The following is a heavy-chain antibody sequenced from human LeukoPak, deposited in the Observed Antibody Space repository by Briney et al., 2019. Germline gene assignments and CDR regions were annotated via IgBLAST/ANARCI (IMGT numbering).Heavy chain of an antibody. Sequence: ASVKVSCKASGYTFTSYDINWVRQATGQGLEWMGWMNPNSGNTGYAQKFQGRVTITRNTSISTAYMELSSLRSEDTAFYYCARGRVGPSRRTGTMVWFDPWGQGTLVTVST. D-gene: IGHD1-7*01. V-gene: IGHV1-8*03. CDR2: MNPNSGNT. CDR3: ARGRVGPSRRTGTMVWFDP. J-gene: IGHJ5*02. CDR1: GYTFTSYD.